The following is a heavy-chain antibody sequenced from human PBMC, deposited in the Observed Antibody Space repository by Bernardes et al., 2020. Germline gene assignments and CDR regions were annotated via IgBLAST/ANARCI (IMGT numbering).Heavy chain of an antibody. CDR1: GFPFSDYW. CDR2: INKNGSGK. J-gene: IGHJ4*02. CDR3: ARALSLDS. Sequence: GGSLRVSCAASGFPFSDYWMTWVRQSPGKGLEWVANINKNGSGKYYVDSVKGRFTISRDNAKNSLSLQMNSLRAEDTAVYYCARALSLDSWGQGTLVTVSS. V-gene: IGHV3-7*01.